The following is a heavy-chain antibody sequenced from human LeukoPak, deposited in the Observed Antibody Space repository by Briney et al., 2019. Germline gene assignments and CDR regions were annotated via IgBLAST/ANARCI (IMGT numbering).Heavy chain of an antibody. V-gene: IGHV3-30*14. J-gene: IGHJ4*02. D-gene: IGHD6-19*01. Sequence: AGGSLRLSCAASGFTFNSYVMHWVRQAPGKGLEWVSVISYDGSNEYYADSVKGRFTISRDNSKNTLYLQMNSLRVEDTAVYYCARETLTVSDTWDYWGQGTLVTVSS. CDR3: ARETLTVSDTWDY. CDR2: ISYDGSNE. CDR1: GFTFNSYV.